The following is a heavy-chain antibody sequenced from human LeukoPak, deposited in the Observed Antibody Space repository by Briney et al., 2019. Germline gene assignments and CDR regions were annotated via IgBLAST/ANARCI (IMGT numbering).Heavy chain of an antibody. V-gene: IGHV4-4*07. CDR1: GGSSSGFY. D-gene: IGHD5-18*01. Sequence: SETLSLTCTGSGGSSSGFYWSWIRQTAGKGRKRIGRIYTSGRANYNSALKSRVTISLDTSKNQCSLKLSSVTAADTAVYYCARVKLSHGYSYGYNPYYFDYWGQGTLVTVSS. J-gene: IGHJ4*02. CDR2: IYTSGRA. CDR3: ARVKLSHGYSYGYNPYYFDY.